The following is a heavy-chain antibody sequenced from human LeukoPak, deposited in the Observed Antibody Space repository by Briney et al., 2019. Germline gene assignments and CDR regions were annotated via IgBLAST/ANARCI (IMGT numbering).Heavy chain of an antibody. CDR1: GGSISSYY. D-gene: IGHD3-22*01. V-gene: IGHV4-59*01. CDR2: IYHRGST. Sequence: SETLSLTCTVSGGSISSYYWSWIRQPPGKGLEWIGYIYHRGSTNYNPSLKSRVTISVDTSKNQFSLKLSSVTAADTAVYYCARVGSGYTFDYWGQRTLVTASS. CDR3: ARVGSGYTFDY. J-gene: IGHJ4*02.